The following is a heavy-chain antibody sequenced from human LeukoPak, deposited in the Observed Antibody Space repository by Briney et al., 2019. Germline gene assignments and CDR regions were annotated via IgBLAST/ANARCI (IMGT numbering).Heavy chain of an antibody. D-gene: IGHD2-2*02. V-gene: IGHV1-18*01. CDR2: ISAYNGNT. Sequence: ASVKVSCKASGYTFTSYGISWVRQAPGQGLEWMGWISAYNGNTNYAQKLQGRVTMTTDTSTSTAYMELRSLRSDDTAVYYCARVWAVRDIVVVPAAIDPYYRDVWGKGTTVTVSS. CDR1: GYTFTSYG. J-gene: IGHJ6*03. CDR3: ARVWAVRDIVVVPAAIDPYYRDV.